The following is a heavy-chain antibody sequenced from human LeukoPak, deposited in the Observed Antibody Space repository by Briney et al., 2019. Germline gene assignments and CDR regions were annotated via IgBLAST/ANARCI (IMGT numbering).Heavy chain of an antibody. V-gene: IGHV1-2*02. J-gene: IGHJ5*02. CDR1: GYTFTSYY. CDR3: VREARAGNWFDP. Sequence: ASVNVSCKASGYTFTSYYIHWVRQAPGQGLEWMGWINPDSGGTNYAQQFQGRVTMTRDTSISTVYMDLSRLRPDDTAMYYCVREARAGNWFDPWGQGTLVIVSS. CDR2: INPDSGGT.